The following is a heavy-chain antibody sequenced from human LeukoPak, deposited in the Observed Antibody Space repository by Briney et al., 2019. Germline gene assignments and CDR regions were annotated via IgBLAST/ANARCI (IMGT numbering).Heavy chain of an antibody. CDR1: GFTFSSYT. Sequence: GGSLRLSCAASGFTFSSYTMSWVRQAPGKGLEWVSTITTSDGNTYYADSVKGRFSVSRDNSKNTLYLQMNSLRAEDTAVYYCAKDGGLWVSAHWGDSWGRGTLVTVSS. CDR3: AKDGGLWVSAHWGDS. V-gene: IGHV3-23*01. D-gene: IGHD7-27*01. CDR2: ITTSDGNT. J-gene: IGHJ4*02.